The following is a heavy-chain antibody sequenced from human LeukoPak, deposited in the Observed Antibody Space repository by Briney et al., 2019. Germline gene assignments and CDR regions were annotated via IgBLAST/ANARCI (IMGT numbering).Heavy chain of an antibody. V-gene: IGHV4-30-4*08. CDR3: ARGSGNSGWFDP. J-gene: IGHJ5*02. CDR1: GGSISSGDYY. D-gene: IGHD4-23*01. CDR2: IYYSGST. Sequence: PSQTLSLTCTVSGGSISSGDYYWSWIRQPPGKGLEWIGYIYYSGSTYYNPSLKSRVTISVDTSKNQFSLKLSSVTAADTAVYYCARGSGNSGWFDPWGQGTLATVSS.